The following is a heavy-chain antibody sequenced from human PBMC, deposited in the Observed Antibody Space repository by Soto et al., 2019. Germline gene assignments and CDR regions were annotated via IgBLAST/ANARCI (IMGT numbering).Heavy chain of an antibody. CDR2: ISSTTNYI. CDR1: GLTFTRYR. J-gene: IGHJ4*02. CDR3: ARESEDLTSNFDY. V-gene: IGHV3-21*06. Sequence: SLRLSSAAGGLTFTRYRMNWVRQAPGKGLEWVSSISSTTNYIYYGDSMKGRFTISRDNAKNSLYLEMNSLRAEDTAVYYCARESEDLTSNFDYWGQGTLVTVSS.